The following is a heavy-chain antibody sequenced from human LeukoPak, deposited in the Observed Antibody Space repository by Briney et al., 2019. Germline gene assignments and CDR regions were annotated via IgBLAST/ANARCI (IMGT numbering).Heavy chain of an antibody. CDR3: AREPGIAVASLYYYYMDV. Sequence: ASVKVSCKASGGTFSSYAISWVRQAPGQGLEWMGIINPSGGGTNYAQKFQGRVTMTRDTSISTAYMELSRLRSDDTAVYYCAREPGIAVASLYYYYMDVWGKGTTVTISS. D-gene: IGHD6-19*01. V-gene: IGHV1-2*02. CDR1: GGTFSSYA. CDR2: INPSGGGT. J-gene: IGHJ6*03.